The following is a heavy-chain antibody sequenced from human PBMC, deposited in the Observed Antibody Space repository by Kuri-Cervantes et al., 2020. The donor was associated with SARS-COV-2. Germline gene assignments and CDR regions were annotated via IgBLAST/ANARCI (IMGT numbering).Heavy chain of an antibody. V-gene: IGHV3-30*18. Sequence: GESLKISCAASGFTFSGYDMHWVRQAPGKGLEWVAVISHDGKNKKCIASGKGRFTISRDNSQNTLYLHMKSLRSEDTAMYYCAKDRVGVQDFWGQGTLVTVSS. D-gene: IGHD2-21*01. J-gene: IGHJ4*02. CDR3: AKDRVGVQDF. CDR1: GFTFSGYD. CDR2: ISHDGKNK.